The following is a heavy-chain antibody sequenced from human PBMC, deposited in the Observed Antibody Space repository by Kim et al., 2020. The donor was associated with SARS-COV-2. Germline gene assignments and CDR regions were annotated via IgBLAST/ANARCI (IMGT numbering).Heavy chain of an antibody. D-gene: IGHD5-12*01. CDR1: GGSISSSSYY. V-gene: IGHV4-39*01. J-gene: IGHJ4*02. Sequence: SETLSLTCTVSGGSISSSSYYWGWIRQPKGKGLEWIVSIYSSGSTYSNPSIKSRVTISVDTSKNQFSLKLSSMTAADTAVYYCAAPSTGYAFFDYWGQGT. CDR3: AAPSTGYAFFDY. CDR2: IYSSGST.